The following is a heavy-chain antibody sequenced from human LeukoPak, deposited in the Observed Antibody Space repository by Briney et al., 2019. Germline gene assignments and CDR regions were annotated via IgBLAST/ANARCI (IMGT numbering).Heavy chain of an antibody. Sequence: PSETLSLTCTVSGGSISSYCWSWIRQPPGKGLEWIGYIYYSGSTNYNPSLKSRVTISVDTSKNQFSLKLSSVTAADTAVYYCARDLPDYGDYENRYYYYYYMDVWGKGTTVTVSS. CDR1: GGSISSYC. V-gene: IGHV4-59*01. CDR3: ARDLPDYGDYENRYYYYYYMDV. CDR2: IYYSGST. D-gene: IGHD4-17*01. J-gene: IGHJ6*03.